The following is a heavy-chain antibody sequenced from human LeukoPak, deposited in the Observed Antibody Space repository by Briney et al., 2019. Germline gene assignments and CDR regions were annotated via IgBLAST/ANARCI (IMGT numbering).Heavy chain of an antibody. J-gene: IGHJ4*02. D-gene: IGHD4-11*01. CDR2: IYSGGST. CDR3: ARWGVSNGY. Sequence: GGSLRLSCAASGFTLSTYAMSWVRQAPGKGLEWVSVIYSGGSTYYADSVKGRFTISRDNAKNSLYLQMNSLRAEDTAVYYCARWGVSNGYWAQGTLVTVSS. CDR1: GFTLSTYA. V-gene: IGHV3-66*01.